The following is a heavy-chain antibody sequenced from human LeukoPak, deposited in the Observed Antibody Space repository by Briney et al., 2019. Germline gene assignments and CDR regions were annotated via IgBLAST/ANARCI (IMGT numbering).Heavy chain of an antibody. CDR3: ARVWWTMVRGDQQELFDP. Sequence: GGSLRLSCAASGFTFSSYWMSWVRQAPGKGLEWVANIKQDGSEKYYVDSVKGRFTISRDNAKNSLYLQMNSLRAEDTAVYYCARVWWTMVRGDQQELFDPWGQGTLVTVSS. CDR2: IKQDGSEK. D-gene: IGHD3-10*01. CDR1: GFTFSSYW. J-gene: IGHJ5*02. V-gene: IGHV3-7*01.